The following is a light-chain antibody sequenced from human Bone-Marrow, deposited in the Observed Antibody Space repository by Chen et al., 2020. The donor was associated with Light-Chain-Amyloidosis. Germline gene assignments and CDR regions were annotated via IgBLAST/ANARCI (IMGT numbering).Light chain of an antibody. J-gene: IGKJ4*01. CDR3: QQRNNWPLT. CDR1: QNINNN. V-gene: IGKV3-15*01. Sequence: EIVMTQSPATLSVSPGESATLSCRASQNINNNFAWYQQKPGQAPRLLMHGAATRATGIPARFSGSGSGTEFPLTISSLQPEDFAVYYCQQRNNWPLTFGGGTKVEI. CDR2: GAA.